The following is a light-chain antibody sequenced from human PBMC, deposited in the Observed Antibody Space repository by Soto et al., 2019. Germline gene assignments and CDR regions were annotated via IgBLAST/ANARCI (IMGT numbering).Light chain of an antibody. CDR2: DNN. J-gene: IGLJ2*01. CDR3: GTWDSSLRGV. V-gene: IGLV1-51*01. CDR1: SSNIESNY. Sequence: QSVLTQPPSVSAAPGQKVTISCSGSSSNIESNYVSWYQQLPGTAPKLLIFDNNKRPSGIPDRFSGSKSGTSATLGITGLQTGDEAHYYCGTWDSSLRGVFGGGTKLTVL.